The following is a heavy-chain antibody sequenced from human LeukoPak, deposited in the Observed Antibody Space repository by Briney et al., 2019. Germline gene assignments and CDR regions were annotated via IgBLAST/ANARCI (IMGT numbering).Heavy chain of an antibody. J-gene: IGHJ6*03. CDR2: ISGSGGST. D-gene: IGHD6-19*01. Sequence: GGSLRLSCAASGFTFSSYGMSWVRQAPGKGLEWVSAISGSGGSTYYADSVKGRFTISRDNSKNTLYLQMNSLRAEDTAVYYCAKDQGSGWSLYYYYMDVWGKGTTVTISS. CDR3: AKDQGSGWSLYYYYMDV. CDR1: GFTFSSYG. V-gene: IGHV3-23*01.